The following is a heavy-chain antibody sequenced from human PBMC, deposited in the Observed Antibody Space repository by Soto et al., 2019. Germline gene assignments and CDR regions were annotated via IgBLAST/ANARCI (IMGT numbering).Heavy chain of an antibody. CDR1: GYTFINYD. CDR3: ARMASAGTLNWFDP. J-gene: IGHJ5*02. CDR2: VNPGSGKA. V-gene: IGHV1-8*02. D-gene: IGHD6-13*01. Sequence: QVQLVQSGAEVKEPGASVRVSCKASGYTFINYDISWVRQATGQGLEWMGWVNPGSGKAGYASKFQGRDTMTRDASTGTAHLELSSLTSEDTAVYYCARMASAGTLNWFDPWGQGTLVTVSS.